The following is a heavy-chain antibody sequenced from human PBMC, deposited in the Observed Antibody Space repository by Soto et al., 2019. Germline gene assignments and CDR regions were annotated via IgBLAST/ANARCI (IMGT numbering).Heavy chain of an antibody. V-gene: IGHV3-30*04. CDR3: KLLFLIDI. Sequence: QVQLVESGGCVVQPGRSLRLSCAASGFTFSSYAMHWVRQAPGKGLEWVAVISYDGSNKYYADSVKGRFTISRDNSKNTLYLQMNSLRAEDTAVYYCKLLFLIDIWGLGTMVTVSS. CDR2: ISYDGSNK. CDR1: GFTFSSYA. D-gene: IGHD2-21*02. J-gene: IGHJ3*02.